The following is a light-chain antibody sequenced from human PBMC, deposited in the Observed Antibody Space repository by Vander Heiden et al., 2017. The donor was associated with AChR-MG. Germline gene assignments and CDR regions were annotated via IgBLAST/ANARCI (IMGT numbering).Light chain of an antibody. CDR1: HIGTRS. CDR3: HGWDTSSHHPL. J-gene: IGLJ6*01. Sequence: SYVLTQPPSVSVAPGQTASITCAGEHIGTRSVHWYLQRPGQAPAVVVYDNNERPPGIAERFSGADSGDTTTLTISRVEAGDEGDYYYHGWDTSSHHPLFGSSTKLTVL. V-gene: IGLV3-21*02. CDR2: DNN.